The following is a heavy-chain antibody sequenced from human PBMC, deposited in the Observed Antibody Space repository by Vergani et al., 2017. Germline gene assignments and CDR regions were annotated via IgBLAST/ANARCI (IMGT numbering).Heavy chain of an antibody. Sequence: QLQLQESGPGLVKPSATLSLTCSVSGASIRSSNYYWGWIRQPPGKGLEWIASIYYSGSTYYNPSLKSRVTISVDTSKNQFSLKLSSVTAADTAVYYCARVDTXVPATSHFYYMDVWGKGTTVVVSS. CDR2: IYYSGST. CDR3: ARVDTXVPATSHFYYMDV. D-gene: IGHD6-25*01. CDR1: GASIRSSNYY. J-gene: IGHJ6*03. V-gene: IGHV4-39*01.